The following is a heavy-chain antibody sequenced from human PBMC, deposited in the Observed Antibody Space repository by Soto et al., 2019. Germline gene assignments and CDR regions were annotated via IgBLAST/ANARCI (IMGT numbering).Heavy chain of an antibody. J-gene: IGHJ6*02. CDR2: IWYDGSNK. CDR1: GFTFSSYG. CDR3: ARDQYCSGGSLCGMDV. Sequence: QVQLVESGGGVVQPGRSLRLSCAASGFTFSSYGMHWVRQAPGKGLEWVAVIWYDGSNKYYADSVKGRFTISRDNSKNTLYLQMNSLRAEDTAVYYCARDQYCSGGSLCGMDVWGQGTTVTVSS. V-gene: IGHV3-33*01. D-gene: IGHD2-15*01.